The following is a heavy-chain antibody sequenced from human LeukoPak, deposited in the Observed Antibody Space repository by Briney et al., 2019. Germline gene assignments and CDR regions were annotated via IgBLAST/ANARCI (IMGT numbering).Heavy chain of an antibody. CDR3: AREQSSTWPYCFDY. D-gene: IGHD6-13*01. CDR2: IGQDGSEK. CDR1: GFPFSSYW. Sequence: GGSLRLSCAASGFPFSSYWMSWVRQAPGKGLEWVANIGQDGSEKYSADSVKGRFTISRDTAKNSLYLQMNNLRAEDTAVYYCAREQSSTWPYCFDYWGQGTLVTVSS. V-gene: IGHV3-7*03. J-gene: IGHJ4*02.